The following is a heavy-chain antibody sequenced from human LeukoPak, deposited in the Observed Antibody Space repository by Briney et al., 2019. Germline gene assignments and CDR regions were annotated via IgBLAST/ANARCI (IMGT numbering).Heavy chain of an antibody. V-gene: IGHV3-7*01. CDR2: IKQDGSEK. CDR3: ARVPTYSSGSIDY. Sequence: GGSLRLSCAASGFTFSSYWMIWVRQAPGKGLEWVANIKQDGSEKYYVDSVKGRFTISRDNAKNSLYLQMNSLRAEDTAVYYCARVPTYSSGSIDYWGQGTLVTVSS. CDR1: GFTFSSYW. J-gene: IGHJ4*02. D-gene: IGHD3-22*01.